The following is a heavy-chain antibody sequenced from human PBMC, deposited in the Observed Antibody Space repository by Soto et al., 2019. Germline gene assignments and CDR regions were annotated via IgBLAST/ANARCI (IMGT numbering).Heavy chain of an antibody. CDR1: GFTFSDYY. CDR2: ISSSGSTI. D-gene: IGHD1-1*01. CDR3: ARDLGNWPMDYFDY. J-gene: IGHJ4*02. V-gene: IGHV3-11*01. Sequence: PGGSLRLSCAASGFTFSDYYMNWIRQAPGKGLEWVSYISSSGSTIHYADSVKGRFTISRDNAKNSLFLQVSSLRAEDTAVYYCARDLGNWPMDYFDYWGQGTLVTVSS.